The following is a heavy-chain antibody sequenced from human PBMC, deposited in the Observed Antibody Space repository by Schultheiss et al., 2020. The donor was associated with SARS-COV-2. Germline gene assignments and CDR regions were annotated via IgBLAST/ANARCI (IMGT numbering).Heavy chain of an antibody. D-gene: IGHD2-8*01. Sequence: SETLSLTCAVSGGSISSSNWWSWVRQPPGKGLEWIGEIYHSGSTNYNPSLKSRVTISVDKSKNQFSLKLSSVTAADTAVYYCARVGGDCTNGVCPNTFDYWGQGTLVTVSS. J-gene: IGHJ4*02. CDR1: GGSISSSNW. CDR2: IYHSGST. CDR3: ARVGGDCTNGVCPNTFDY. V-gene: IGHV4-4*02.